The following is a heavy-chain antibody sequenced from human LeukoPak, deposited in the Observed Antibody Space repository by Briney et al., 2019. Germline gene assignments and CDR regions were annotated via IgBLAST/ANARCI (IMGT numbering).Heavy chain of an antibody. J-gene: IGHJ4*02. Sequence: SETLSLTCSVSGGSISSYYWSWIRHPPGKGLEWIGYIYYSGSTNYNPSLKSRVTISVDTSKNQFSLKLNSLTAADPAVYYCARVGDHALKDWGQGTLVTFSS. V-gene: IGHV4-59*12. CDR2: IYYSGST. CDR1: GGSISSYY. CDR3: ARVGDHALKD. D-gene: IGHD3-10*01.